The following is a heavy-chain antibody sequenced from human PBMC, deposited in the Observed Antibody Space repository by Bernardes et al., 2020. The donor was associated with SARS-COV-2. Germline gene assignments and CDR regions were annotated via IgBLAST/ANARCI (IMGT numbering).Heavy chain of an antibody. CDR1: GYTLTELS. CDR3: ATSDIVVGGWFDP. D-gene: IGHD2-15*01. CDR2: FDPEDGET. Sequence: ASVKVSCKVPGYTLTELSMDWVRQAPGKGLEWMGGFDPEDGETIYAQKFQGRVTMTEDTSTDTAYMELSSLRSEDTAVYYCATSDIVVGGWFDPWGQGTLVTVSS. V-gene: IGHV1-24*01. J-gene: IGHJ5*02.